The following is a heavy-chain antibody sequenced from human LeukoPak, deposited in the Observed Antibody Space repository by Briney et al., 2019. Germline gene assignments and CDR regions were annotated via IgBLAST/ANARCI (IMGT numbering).Heavy chain of an antibody. CDR1: GFTFGDYA. J-gene: IGHJ5*02. D-gene: IGHD2-8*01. Sequence: GGSLRLSCTASGFTFGDYAMNWFRQAPGKGLEWVGRVKTKGDGGAADYAAPVKGRFTISRDDSTKTLYLQMNSLKTEDTAVYYCTTDRMIYATNWAVSWFDPWGQGTLVTVSS. CDR3: TTDRMIYATNWAVSWFDP. CDR2: VKTKGDGGAA. V-gene: IGHV3-15*01.